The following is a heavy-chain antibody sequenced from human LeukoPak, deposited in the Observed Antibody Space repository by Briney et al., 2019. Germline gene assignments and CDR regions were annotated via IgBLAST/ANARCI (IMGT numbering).Heavy chain of an antibody. J-gene: IGHJ3*02. V-gene: IGHV3-48*03. D-gene: IGHD3-22*01. CDR2: ISSSGSSI. Sequence: GGSLRLSCAASGFTLSSHAMHWVRQAPGKGLEWVSYISSSGSSIYYADSVKGRFTISRDNAKKSLYLQMHSLRAEDTAVYYCARDSHKFDSSGYYPDAFDIWGQGTMVTVSS. CDR3: ARDSHKFDSSGYYPDAFDI. CDR1: GFTLSSHA.